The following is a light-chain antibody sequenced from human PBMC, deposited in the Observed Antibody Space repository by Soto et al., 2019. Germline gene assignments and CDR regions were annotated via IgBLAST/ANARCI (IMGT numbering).Light chain of an antibody. CDR3: AAWDGSLNVVL. CDR1: SSNIGTNT. Sequence: QLVLTQPPSASGTPGQRVTISCSGSSSNIGTNTVNWYQQFPRSAPKLLMYSSNQRPSGVPDRFSGSKSGTSASLAISGLQSEDEADYYCAAWDGSLNVVLFGGGTQLTVL. V-gene: IGLV1-44*01. J-gene: IGLJ3*02. CDR2: SSN.